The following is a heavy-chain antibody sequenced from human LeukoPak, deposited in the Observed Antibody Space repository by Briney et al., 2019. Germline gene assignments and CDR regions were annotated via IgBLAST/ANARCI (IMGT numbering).Heavy chain of an antibody. D-gene: IGHD3-10*01. Sequence: ASVKVSCKTSGYTFTIYGISRVRQAPGQGLEWMGLISAYGNTNYAQNLQSRVTMTKDTSTSTAYMELRSLRSDDTAMYYCARVHYGSGSLSSWFDPWGRGTRVTVSS. J-gene: IGHJ5*02. CDR1: GYTFTIYG. V-gene: IGHV1-18*01. CDR2: ISAYGNT. CDR3: ARVHYGSGSLSSWFDP.